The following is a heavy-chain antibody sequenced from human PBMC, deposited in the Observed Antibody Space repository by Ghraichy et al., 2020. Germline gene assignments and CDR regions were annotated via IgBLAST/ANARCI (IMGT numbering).Heavy chain of an antibody. J-gene: IGHJ3*02. Sequence: ISGDSVSNYNVAWNRIRQSPSRGLEWLGRTYRMASQYAESVKSRMTISPDTSKNQFSLQLNSVTPEDTALYYCARGRDHGFDIWGQGTMVTVSS. CDR1: GDSVSNYNVA. CDR2: TYRMAS. V-gene: IGHV6-1*01. CDR3: ARGRDHGFDI.